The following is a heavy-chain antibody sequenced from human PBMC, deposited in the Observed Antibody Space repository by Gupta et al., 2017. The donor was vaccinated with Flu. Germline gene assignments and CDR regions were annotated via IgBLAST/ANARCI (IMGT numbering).Heavy chain of an antibody. CDR3: ATLPYSSGWRDNWFDP. D-gene: IGHD6-19*01. CDR1: GYTFTAYY. V-gene: IGHV1-69-2*01. Sequence: EVKLAQSGAEVKKPGATVKISEKVPGYTFTAYYMHWVQQAPGKGLEWMGLVDPEDGETIYAEKFQGRVTITADTSTDTAYMELSSLRSEDTAVYYCATLPYSSGWRDNWFDPWGQGTLVTVSS. CDR2: VDPEDGET. J-gene: IGHJ5*02.